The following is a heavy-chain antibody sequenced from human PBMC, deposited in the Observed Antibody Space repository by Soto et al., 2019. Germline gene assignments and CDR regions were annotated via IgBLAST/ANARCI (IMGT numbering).Heavy chain of an antibody. V-gene: IGHV1-69*01. CDR3: ARETGNYYGSGSYRYYFDY. CDR2: IIPIFGTA. J-gene: IGHJ4*02. CDR1: GGTFSSYA. Sequence: QVQLVQSGAEVKKPGSSVKVSCKASGGTFSSYAISWVRQAPGQGLEWMGGIIPIFGTANYAQKFQGRVTITTDESTSTAYMELSRLRSEDTAVYYCARETGNYYGSGSYRYYFDYWGRGTLVTVSS. D-gene: IGHD3-10*01.